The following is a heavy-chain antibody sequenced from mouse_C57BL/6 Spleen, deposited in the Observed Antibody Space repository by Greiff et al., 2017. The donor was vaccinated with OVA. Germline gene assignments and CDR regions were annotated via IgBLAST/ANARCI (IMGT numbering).Heavy chain of an antibody. CDR1: GFTFSSYA. J-gene: IGHJ3*01. CDR3: ARDLWEEAY. D-gene: IGHD4-1*01. V-gene: IGHV5-4*01. CDR2: ISDGGSYT. Sequence: EVQVVESGGGLVKPGGSLKLSCAASGFTFSSYAMSWVRQTPEKRLEWVATISDGGSYTYYPDNVKGRFTISRDNAKNNLYLQMSHLKSEDTAMYYCARDLWEEAYWGQGTLVTVSA.